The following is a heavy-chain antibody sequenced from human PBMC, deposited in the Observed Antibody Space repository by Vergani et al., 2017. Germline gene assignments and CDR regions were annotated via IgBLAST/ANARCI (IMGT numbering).Heavy chain of an antibody. CDR1: GYTFTNFG. D-gene: IGHD3-10*01. J-gene: IGHJ4*02. CDR2: ISSYNVNT. CDR3: ARDRRPSMVRGVIIAESSDF. V-gene: IGHV1-18*01. Sequence: QVQLMQSGAEVKKPGASVKVSCKASGYTFTNFGITWVRQAPGQGLEWMGWISSYNVNTHYAQRLQGRVTMTTDTSTNTAYLELRSLRSDDTAVYYCARDRRPSMVRGVIIAESSDFWGQGTLVTVSS.